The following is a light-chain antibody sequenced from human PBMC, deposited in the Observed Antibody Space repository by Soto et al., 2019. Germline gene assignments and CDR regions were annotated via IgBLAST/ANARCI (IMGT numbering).Light chain of an antibody. CDR3: QQYNNWSLT. J-gene: IGKJ2*01. CDR1: QSVSSN. Sequence: EIVMTQSQTTLSVSPGERATLSCRASQSVSSNLAWYQQKPGQAPRLLIYGASTRATGIPARFSGSGSGTEFTLTISSLQSEDFAVYYCQQYNNWSLTFGQGTKLEIK. CDR2: GAS. V-gene: IGKV3-15*01.